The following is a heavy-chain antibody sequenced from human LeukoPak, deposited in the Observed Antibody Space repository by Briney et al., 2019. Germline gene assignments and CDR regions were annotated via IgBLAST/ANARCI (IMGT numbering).Heavy chain of an antibody. CDR3: AKSGYNRFDY. D-gene: IGHD5-24*01. CDR1: GFTFSSYS. V-gene: IGHV3-21*04. Sequence: GGSLRLSCAASGFTFSSYSMNWVRQAPGKGLEWVSSISSSSNYIYYADSAKGRFTISRDNAKNSMYLQMNSLRADDTAVYYCAKSGYNRFDYWGQGTLVTVSS. J-gene: IGHJ4*02. CDR2: ISSSSNYI.